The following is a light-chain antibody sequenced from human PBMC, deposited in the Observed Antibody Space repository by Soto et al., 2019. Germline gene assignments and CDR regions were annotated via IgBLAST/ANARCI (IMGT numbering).Light chain of an antibody. V-gene: IGKV2D-29*01. J-gene: IGKJ1*01. CDR3: MQSIYLFRT. CDR2: EVS. CDR1: QSLLHRDGRTS. Sequence: DIVMTQTPLSLSVTPGPPAFISCKSSQSLLHRDGRTSLYWYLQKPGQPPQLLIFEVSNRFSGVPDRFRGSESGTEFTLKISRVEAEDVGGSYCMQSIYLFRTFGQGTKVEIK.